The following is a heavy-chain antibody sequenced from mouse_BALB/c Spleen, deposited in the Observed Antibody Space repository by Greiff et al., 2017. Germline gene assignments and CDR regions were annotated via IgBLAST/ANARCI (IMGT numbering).Heavy chain of an antibody. CDR2: ISSGGST. Sequence: EVKLQESGGGLVKPGGSLKLSCAASGFTFSSYAMSWVRQTPEKRLEWVASISSGGSTYYPDSVKGRFTISRDNARNILYLQMSSLRSEDTAMYYCARGRDYDDGYAMDYWGQGTSVTVSS. J-gene: IGHJ4*01. CDR1: GFTFSSYA. D-gene: IGHD2-4*01. V-gene: IGHV5-6-5*01. CDR3: ARGRDYDDGYAMDY.